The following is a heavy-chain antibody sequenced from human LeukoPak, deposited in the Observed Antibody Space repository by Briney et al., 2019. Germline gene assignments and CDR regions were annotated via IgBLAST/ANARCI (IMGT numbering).Heavy chain of an antibody. CDR3: ARDYRHGPHDY. J-gene: IGHJ4*02. V-gene: IGHV1-18*01. CDR2: ISAYNGNT. D-gene: IGHD1-26*01. Sequence: SVKVSCKASVYRFTSWGISWVRPAPGQGLEWMGWISAYNGNTNYAQKLQGRVTMTTDTSTSTAYMELRSLRSDDTAVYYCARDYRHGPHDYWGQGTLVTVSS. CDR1: VYRFTSWG.